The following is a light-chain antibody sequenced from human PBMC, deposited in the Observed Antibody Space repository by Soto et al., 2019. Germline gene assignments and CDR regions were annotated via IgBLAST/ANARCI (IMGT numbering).Light chain of an antibody. V-gene: IGKV3-15*01. J-gene: IGKJ3*01. CDR2: GAS. CDR3: QQYNSWPPGLFT. CDR1: QSISSN. Sequence: DMAMTQSPATLSVSPGERATLSCRASQSISSNLAWYQQKPGQSPRLLIYGASTRATGVPARFSGSGSGTEFTLTISSLHSEDFAVYYCQQYNSWPPGLFTFGPGTKVDIK.